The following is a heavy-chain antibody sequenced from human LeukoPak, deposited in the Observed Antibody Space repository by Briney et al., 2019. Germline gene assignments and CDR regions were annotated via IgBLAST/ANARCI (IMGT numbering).Heavy chain of an antibody. CDR2: INPNSGGT. D-gene: IGHD4-23*01. CDR1: GYTFTGYY. J-gene: IGHJ5*02. V-gene: IGHV1-2*02. CDR3: ARDNSVEDTAWWFDP. Sequence: ASVKVSCKASGYTFTGYYMHWVRQAPGQGLEWMGWINPNSGGTNYAQKFQGRVTMTRDTSISTAYMELSRLRSEDTAVYYCARDNSVEDTAWWFDPWGQGTLVTASS.